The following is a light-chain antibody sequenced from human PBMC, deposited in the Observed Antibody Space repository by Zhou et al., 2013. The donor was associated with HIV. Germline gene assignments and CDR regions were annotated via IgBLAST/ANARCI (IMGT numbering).Light chain of an antibody. V-gene: IGKV1-33*01. CDR1: QDISNY. CDR3: QHYDNFLYT. CDR2: DAS. J-gene: IGKJ2*01. Sequence: DIQMTQSPSSLSASVGDRVTITCQASQDISNYLNWYQQKPGKAPKLLIYDASNLETGVPSRFSGGGSGTHFTFTINSLQPEDFATYYCQHYDNFLYTFGQGTKIEIK.